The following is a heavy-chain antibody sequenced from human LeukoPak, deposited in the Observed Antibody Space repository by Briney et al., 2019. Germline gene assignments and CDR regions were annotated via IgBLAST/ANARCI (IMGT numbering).Heavy chain of an antibody. CDR1: GFTFSSYA. D-gene: IGHD3-10*01. Sequence: GGSLRLSCAASGFTFSSYAMHWVRQAPGKGLEWVAVISYDGSNKYYADSVKGRFTISRDNSKNTLYLQMNSLRAEDTAVYYCAREALWFGELREGCRFDPWGQGTLVTVSS. CDR2: ISYDGSNK. CDR3: AREALWFGELREGCRFDP. J-gene: IGHJ5*02. V-gene: IGHV3-30*04.